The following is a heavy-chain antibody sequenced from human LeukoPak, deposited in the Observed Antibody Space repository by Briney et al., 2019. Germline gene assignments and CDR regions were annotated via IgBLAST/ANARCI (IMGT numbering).Heavy chain of an antibody. Sequence: PGGSLRLSCAASGFTFSSYGMHWVRQAPGKGLEWVAFIRYDGSNKYYADSVKGRFTISRDNSKNTLYLQMNSLRAEDTAVYYCARDDPYYDSSGYGFDYWGQGTLVTVSS. CDR3: ARDDPYYDSSGYGFDY. D-gene: IGHD3-22*01. J-gene: IGHJ4*02. V-gene: IGHV3-30*02. CDR2: IRYDGSNK. CDR1: GFTFSSYG.